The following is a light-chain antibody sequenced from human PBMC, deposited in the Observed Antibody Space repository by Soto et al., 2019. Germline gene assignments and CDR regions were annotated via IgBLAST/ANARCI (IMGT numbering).Light chain of an antibody. CDR2: EDN. J-gene: IGLJ2*01. CDR1: SGSIASNY. Sequence: NFMLTQPHSVSESPGKTVTISCTRSSGSIASNYVQWYQQRPGSAPTTVIYEDNQRPSGVPDRFSGSIDSSSNSASLTISGLKKEDEADYYCQSYDSSIVVFGGGTKLTVL. CDR3: QSYDSSIVV. V-gene: IGLV6-57*03.